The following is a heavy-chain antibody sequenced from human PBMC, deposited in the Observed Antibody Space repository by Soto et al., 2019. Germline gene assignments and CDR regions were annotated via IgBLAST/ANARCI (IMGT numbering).Heavy chain of an antibody. V-gene: IGHV3-23*01. Sequence: GGSLSLSCAASGFTFSSYAMSWVRQAPGKGLEWVSAISGSGGSTYYADSVKGRFTISRDNSKNTLYLQMNSLRAEDTAVYYCAKGGLVVVVAANAVFDYWGQGT. J-gene: IGHJ4*02. D-gene: IGHD2-15*01. CDR3: AKGGLVVVVAANAVFDY. CDR1: GFTFSSYA. CDR2: ISGSGGST.